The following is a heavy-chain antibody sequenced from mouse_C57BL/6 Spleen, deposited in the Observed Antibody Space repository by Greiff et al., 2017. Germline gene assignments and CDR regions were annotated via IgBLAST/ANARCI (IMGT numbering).Heavy chain of an antibody. D-gene: IGHD2-2*01. V-gene: IGHV1-42*01. Sequence: EVQLQQSGPELVKPGASVKISCKASGYSFTGYYMNWVKQSPEKSLEWIGEINPSTGGTTYNQKFKAKATLTVDKSSSTAYMQLKSLTSEDSAVYYGARYGYDGAWFAYWGQGTLVTVSA. CDR2: INPSTGGT. J-gene: IGHJ3*01. CDR1: GYSFTGYY. CDR3: ARYGYDGAWFAY.